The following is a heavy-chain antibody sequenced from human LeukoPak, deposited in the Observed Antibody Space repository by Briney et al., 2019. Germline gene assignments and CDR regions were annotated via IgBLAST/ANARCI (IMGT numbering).Heavy chain of an antibody. CDR2: INHSGST. V-gene: IGHV4-34*01. J-gene: IGHJ5*02. CDR3: ARGTPHYYGSGSYYIRRFDH. Sequence: PSETLSLTCAVCGGSFSGYYWSWLRQPPGKKLEWIGEINHSGSTNYNPSLKSRGTISLDTSKNQFSLRLTSVTAADTAVYYCARGTPHYYGSGSYYIRRFDHWGQGTLVTVSS. D-gene: IGHD3-10*01. CDR1: GGSFSGYY.